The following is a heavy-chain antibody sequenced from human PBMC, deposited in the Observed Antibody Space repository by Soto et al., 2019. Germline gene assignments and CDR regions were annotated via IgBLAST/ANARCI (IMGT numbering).Heavy chain of an antibody. CDR3: ARDRKWIQLDYYYGMDV. J-gene: IGHJ6*02. Sequence: QVQLQESGPGLVKPSGTLSLTCAVSGGSISSSNWWSWVRQPPGKGLEWIGEIYHSGSTNYNPSLKRLVTISVDKSKNQFSLKLSSVTAADTAVYYCARDRKWIQLDYYYGMDVWGQGTTVTVSS. V-gene: IGHV4-4*02. CDR1: GGSISSSNW. CDR2: IYHSGST. D-gene: IGHD1-1*01.